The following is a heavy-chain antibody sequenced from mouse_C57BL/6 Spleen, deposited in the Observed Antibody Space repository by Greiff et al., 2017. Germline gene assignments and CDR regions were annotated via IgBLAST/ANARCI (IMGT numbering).Heavy chain of an antibody. D-gene: IGHD1-1*01. Sequence: QVQLQQSGPELVKPGASVTISCKASGYAFSSSWLNWVQQRPGKGLEWIGRIYPGDGATNYNGKFTGKATLPADKSSSTAYMQLSSLTSEDSAVYFWARDYGSRVSYVDYWGQGTTLTVSS. J-gene: IGHJ2*01. CDR1: GYAFSSSW. CDR2: IYPGDGAT. CDR3: ARDYGSRVSYVDY. V-gene: IGHV1-82*01.